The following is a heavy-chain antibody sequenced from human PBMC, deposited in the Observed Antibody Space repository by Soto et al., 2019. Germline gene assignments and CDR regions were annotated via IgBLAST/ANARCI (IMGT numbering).Heavy chain of an antibody. Sequence: SETLSLTCTVSGGSISSYYWSWIRQPPGKGLEWIGYIYYSGSTNYNPSLKSRVTISVDTSKNQFSLKLSSVTAADTAVYYCARSVRDGDYYFDYWGQGTLVTVSS. V-gene: IGHV4-59*01. CDR1: GGSISSYY. CDR3: ARSVRDGDYYFDY. CDR2: IYYSGST. J-gene: IGHJ4*02. D-gene: IGHD2-21*02.